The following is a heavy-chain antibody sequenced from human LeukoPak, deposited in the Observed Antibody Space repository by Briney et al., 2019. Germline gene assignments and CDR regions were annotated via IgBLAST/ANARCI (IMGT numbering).Heavy chain of an antibody. J-gene: IGHJ4*02. CDR3: ATLGRRDYPSDY. Sequence: GGSLRLSCAASGFTFSSYVMSWVRQAPGKGLEWVSYISSSGSTIYYADSVKGRFTISRDNAKNSLYLQMNSLRAEDTAVYYCATLGRRDYPSDYWGQGTLVTVSS. CDR2: ISSSGSTI. V-gene: IGHV3-48*03. D-gene: IGHD4-17*01. CDR1: GFTFSSYV.